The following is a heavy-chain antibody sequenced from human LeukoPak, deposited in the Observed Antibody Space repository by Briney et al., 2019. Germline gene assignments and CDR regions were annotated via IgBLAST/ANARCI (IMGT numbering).Heavy chain of an antibody. CDR3: AREHSGDYLHH. Sequence: SETLSLTCTVSGGSISSYYWSWIRQPPGKGLEWIGYIYYSGSTNYHPSLKSRVTISVDTSKNQFSLKLSSVTAADTAVYYCAREHSGDYLHHWGQGTLVTVSS. CDR2: IYYSGST. CDR1: GGSISSYY. J-gene: IGHJ4*02. V-gene: IGHV4-59*01. D-gene: IGHD4-17*01.